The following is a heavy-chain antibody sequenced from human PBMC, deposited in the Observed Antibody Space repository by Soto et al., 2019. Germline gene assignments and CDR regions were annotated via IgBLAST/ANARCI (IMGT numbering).Heavy chain of an antibody. V-gene: IGHV3-7*03. CDR2: IKQDGSEK. D-gene: IGHD3-3*01. Sequence: VGSLRLSCAASGFTFSSYWMSWVRQAPGKGLEWVANIKQDGSEKYYVDSVKGRFTISRDNAKNSLYLQMNSLRAEDTAVYYCARIMYSDFWSGYYDAFDSWGQGTMVTVSS. J-gene: IGHJ3*02. CDR1: GFTFSSYW. CDR3: ARIMYSDFWSGYYDAFDS.